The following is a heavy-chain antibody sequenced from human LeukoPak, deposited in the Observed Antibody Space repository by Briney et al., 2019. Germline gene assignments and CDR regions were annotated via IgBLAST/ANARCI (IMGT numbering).Heavy chain of an antibody. V-gene: IGHV3-23*01. CDR2: ISGSGGTT. Sequence: PGGSLRLSCAASGFTFDDYAMSWVRQAPGKGLEWVSAISGSGGTTYYADSVKGRFTISRDNSKNTLYLQMNSLRAEHTAVYYCARGPVTTYVTPFDYWGQGTLVTVSS. J-gene: IGHJ4*02. CDR3: ARGPVTTYVTPFDY. D-gene: IGHD4-17*01. CDR1: GFTFDDYA.